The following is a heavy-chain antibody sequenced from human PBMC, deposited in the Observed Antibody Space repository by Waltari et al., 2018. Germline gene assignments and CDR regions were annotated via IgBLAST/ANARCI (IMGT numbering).Heavy chain of an antibody. V-gene: IGHV1-69*13. Sequence: VQLVQSGAEVKKPGATVKISCKVSGYPFTDYYMHWVQQAPGQGLEWMGGIIPIFGTANYAQKFQGRVTITADKSTSTAYMELSSLRSEDTAVYYCARALETQDAFDIWGQGTMVTVSS. D-gene: IGHD1-1*01. CDR2: IIPIFGTA. CDR1: GYPFTDYY. J-gene: IGHJ3*02. CDR3: ARALETQDAFDI.